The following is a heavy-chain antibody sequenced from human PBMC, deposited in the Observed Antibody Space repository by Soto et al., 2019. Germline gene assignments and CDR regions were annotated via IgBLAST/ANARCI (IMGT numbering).Heavy chain of an antibody. CDR3: ARTDKHYYDSSGYNFDY. J-gene: IGHJ4*02. D-gene: IGHD3-22*01. CDR1: GGTFSSYT. V-gene: IGHV1-69*02. CDR2: IIPILGMA. Sequence: QVQLVQSGAEVKKPGSSVKVSCKASGGTFSSYTISWVRQAPGQGLEWMGRIIPILGMANYAQKFQGRVTITADKSTRTAYMELSSLRSEDTAVYYCARTDKHYYDSSGYNFDYWGQGTLVTVSS.